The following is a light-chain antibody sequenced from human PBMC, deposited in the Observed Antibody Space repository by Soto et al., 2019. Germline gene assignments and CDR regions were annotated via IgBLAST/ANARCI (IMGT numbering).Light chain of an antibody. CDR1: RIIRTY. Sequence: EIQITQSPSSLSASVGDRLTITFLASRIIRTYLNWYQQTXGKAPKXXSYSASTLQSGVPSRFSGSGSGADFTLTISSLKPEDFETYYCQQSYSTPRTFGQGTKVDIK. CDR2: SAS. V-gene: IGKV1-39*01. J-gene: IGKJ1*01. CDR3: QQSYSTPRT.